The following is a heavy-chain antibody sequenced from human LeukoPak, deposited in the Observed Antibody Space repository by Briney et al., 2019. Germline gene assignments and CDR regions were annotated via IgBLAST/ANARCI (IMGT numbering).Heavy chain of an antibody. CDR3: AELGITMIGGV. Sequence: GGSLRLSCAASGFTFSSYAMHWVRQAPGKGLEWVAVISYDGSNKYYADSVKGRFTISGDNSKNTLYLQMNSLRAEDTAVYYCAELGITMIGGVWGKGTTVTISS. CDR2: ISYDGSNK. D-gene: IGHD3-10*02. V-gene: IGHV3-30*04. J-gene: IGHJ6*04. CDR1: GFTFSSYA.